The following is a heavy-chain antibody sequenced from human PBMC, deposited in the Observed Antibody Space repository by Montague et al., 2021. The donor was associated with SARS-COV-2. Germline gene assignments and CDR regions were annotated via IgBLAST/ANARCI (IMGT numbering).Heavy chain of an antibody. CDR3: AKSAWGVTDAFDI. CDR1: EFAFSSYA. D-gene: IGHD1-26*01. CDR2: IYSGGSST. J-gene: IGHJ3*02. Sequence: SLRLSCAASEFAFSSYAMSWFRQAPGKGLEWVSAIYSGGSSTFYADSVKGRFTISRDNSKNTLYLQMNSLRAEDTAVYYCAKSAWGVTDAFDIWGQGTMVTGSS. V-gene: IGHV3-23*03.